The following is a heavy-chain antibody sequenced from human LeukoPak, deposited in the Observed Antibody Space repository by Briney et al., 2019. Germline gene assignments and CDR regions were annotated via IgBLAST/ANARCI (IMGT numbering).Heavy chain of an antibody. CDR3: ARGPRLAATFWFDP. D-gene: IGHD2-15*01. CDR2: IYTSGST. J-gene: IGHJ5*02. CDR1: GGSISSHY. V-gene: IGHV4-4*07. Sequence: SSETLSLTCTVSGGSISSHYWSWIRQPAGKGLEWIGRIYTSGSTNYNPSLKSRVTMSVDTSNNQLSLTLSSVTAADTAVYYCARGPRLAATFWFDPWGQGTLVTVSS.